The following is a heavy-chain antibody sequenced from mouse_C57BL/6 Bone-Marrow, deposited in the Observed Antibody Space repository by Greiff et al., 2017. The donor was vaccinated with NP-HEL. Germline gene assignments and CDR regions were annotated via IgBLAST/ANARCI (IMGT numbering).Heavy chain of an antibody. CDR2: IDPSDSET. Sequence: QVQLKQPGAELVRPGSSVKLSCKASGYTFTSYWMHWVKQRPIQGLEWIGNIDPSDSETHYNQNFKDKATLTVDKSSSTASLQLSSLTSEDSAVYYCAREGFAYWGPGTLVTGSA. CDR1: GYTFTSYW. J-gene: IGHJ3*01. CDR3: AREGFAY. V-gene: IGHV1-52*01.